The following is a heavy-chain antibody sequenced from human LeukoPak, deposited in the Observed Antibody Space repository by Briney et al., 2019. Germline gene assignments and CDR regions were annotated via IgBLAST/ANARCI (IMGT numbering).Heavy chain of an antibody. V-gene: IGHV4-39*07. J-gene: IGHJ5*02. CDR2: IYYRGST. D-gene: IGHD2-2*01. CDR3: ARVYCSSTSCYPGYNWFDP. Sequence: SETLSLTCTVSGGSISSSSYYWGWIRQPPGKGLEWIGSIYYRGSTYYNPSLKSRVTISVDTSKNQFSLKLSSVTAADTAVYYCARVYCSSTSCYPGYNWFDPWGQGTLVTVSS. CDR1: GGSISSSSYY.